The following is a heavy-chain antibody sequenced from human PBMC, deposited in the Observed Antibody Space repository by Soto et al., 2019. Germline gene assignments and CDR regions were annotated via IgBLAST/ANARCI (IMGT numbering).Heavy chain of an antibody. D-gene: IGHD6-13*01. CDR2: INHSGST. J-gene: IGHJ6*02. V-gene: IGHV4-34*01. Sequence: SEALSVTCAVYGGSFSGYYWSWIRQPPGKGLEWIGEINHSGSTNYNPSLKSRVTISVDTSKNQFSLKLSSVTAADTAVYYCARGEGSWYYYYYGMDVWGQGTTVT. CDR1: GGSFSGYY. CDR3: ARGEGSWYYYYYGMDV.